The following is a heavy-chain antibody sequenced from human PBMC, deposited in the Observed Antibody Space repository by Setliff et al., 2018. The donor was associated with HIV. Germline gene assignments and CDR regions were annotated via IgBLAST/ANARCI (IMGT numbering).Heavy chain of an antibody. V-gene: IGHV4-59*01. J-gene: IGHJ6*02. D-gene: IGHD2-8*01. CDR3: ARGQLYCTNGVCYTCYYRI. CDR1: GGSISTYF. CDR2: IYYTGST. Sequence: SETLSLTCTVSGGSISTYFWSWVRQTPGKGLEWIGYIYYTGSTSYNPSFRSRVTISVDTSKNQFSLMLDSVTAADTAVYYCARGQLYCTNGVCYTCYYRIWGHGSTVTVSS.